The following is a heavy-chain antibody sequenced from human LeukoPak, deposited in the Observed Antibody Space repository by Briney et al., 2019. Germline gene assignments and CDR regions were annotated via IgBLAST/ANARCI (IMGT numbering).Heavy chain of an antibody. CDR1: GDSVSSNSDA. J-gene: IGHJ4*02. CDR2: TYYRSKWYY. Sequence: SQTLSLTCAISGDSVSSNSDAWNWIRQSPSRGLEWLGRTYYRSKWYYDYAVSMKSRITVNPDTSKNQFSLQLNSVTPEDTAVYFCARSRDGYIDSWGQGTLVTVSS. V-gene: IGHV6-1*01. D-gene: IGHD5-24*01. CDR3: ARSRDGYIDS.